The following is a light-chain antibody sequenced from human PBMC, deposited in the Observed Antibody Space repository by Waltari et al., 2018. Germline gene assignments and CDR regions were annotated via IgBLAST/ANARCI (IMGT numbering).Light chain of an antibody. CDR3: QQLDSFPQT. Sequence: DIQLTQSPSFLSASVGDRVTITCRASQGISTYLAWYQQKSGRAPKLLIYSASTLQSGVPSRFSGSGSGTDFTLTINSLQPEDFATYSCQQLDSFPQTFGQGTKLDIK. V-gene: IGKV1-9*01. CDR2: SAS. CDR1: QGISTY. J-gene: IGKJ2*01.